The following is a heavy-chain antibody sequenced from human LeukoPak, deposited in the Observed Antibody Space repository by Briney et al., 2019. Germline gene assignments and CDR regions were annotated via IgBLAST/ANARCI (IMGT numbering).Heavy chain of an antibody. CDR2: IIPIFGTA. D-gene: IGHD1-26*01. J-gene: IGHJ3*02. V-gene: IGHV1-69*05. Sequence: ASVKVSCKASGGTFSSYAISWVRQAPGQGLEWMGGIIPIFGTANYAQKFQGRVTITTDESTSTAYMELSSLRSEDTAVYYCAGDDSGSYYRAFDIWGQGTMVTVSS. CDR1: GGTFSSYA. CDR3: AGDDSGSYYRAFDI.